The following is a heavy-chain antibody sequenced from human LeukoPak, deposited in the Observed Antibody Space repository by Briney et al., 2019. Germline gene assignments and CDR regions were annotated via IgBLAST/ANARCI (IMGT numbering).Heavy chain of an antibody. CDR1: GYTFTSYG. CDR2: IIPIFGTA. J-gene: IGHJ3*02. Sequence: SVKVSCKASGYTFTSYGISWVRQAPGQGLEWMGGIIPIFGTANYAQKFQGRVTITADESTSTAYMELSSLRSEDTAVYYCARLLAVAAKKDAFDIWGQGTMVTVSS. D-gene: IGHD6-19*01. CDR3: ARLLAVAAKKDAFDI. V-gene: IGHV1-69*13.